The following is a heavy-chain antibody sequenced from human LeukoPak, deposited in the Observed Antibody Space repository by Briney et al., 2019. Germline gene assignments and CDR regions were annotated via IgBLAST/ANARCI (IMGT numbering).Heavy chain of an antibody. Sequence: GRSLRLSCAASGFIFSNSAMHWVRQAPGKGLEWVAVISYDGSNKYYADSVKGRFTISRDNAKNSLYLQMNSLRAEDTAVYHCVRGVDYWGQGTLVTVSS. D-gene: IGHD1-26*01. CDR3: VRGVDY. CDR1: GFIFSNSA. V-gene: IGHV3-30*03. J-gene: IGHJ4*02. CDR2: ISYDGSNK.